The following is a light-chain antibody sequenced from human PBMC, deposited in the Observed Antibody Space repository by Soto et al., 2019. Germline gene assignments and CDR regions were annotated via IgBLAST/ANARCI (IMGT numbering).Light chain of an antibody. J-gene: IGKJ1*01. CDR1: QSVATY. V-gene: IGKV3-11*01. CDR3: QQRSNWWT. CDR2: DAS. Sequence: EIMLTQSPATLSLFPGARATLSGRASQSVATYVAWYQQKPGQAPRLLIYDASNRATGIPARFSGSGSGTDFTLTISSLEPEDFAVYYCQQRSNWWTFGQGTKVDIK.